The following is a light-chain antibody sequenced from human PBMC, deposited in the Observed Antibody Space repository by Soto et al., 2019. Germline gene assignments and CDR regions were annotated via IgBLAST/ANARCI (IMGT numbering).Light chain of an antibody. J-gene: IGLJ1*01. CDR2: DVT. CDR1: SSDVGGYNY. Sequence: QSALTQPRSVSGSPGQSVTVSCTGTSSDVGGYNYVSWYRQYPGEANKLLIYDVTERLSGVPVRFSGSKSGNTASLTISVLQAEDEADYYCCSYAGGHIHYIIGTGTKVTVL. V-gene: IGLV2-11*01. CDR3: CSYAGGHIHYI.